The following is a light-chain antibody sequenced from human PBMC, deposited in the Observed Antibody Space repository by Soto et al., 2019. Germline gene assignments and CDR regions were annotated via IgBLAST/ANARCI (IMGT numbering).Light chain of an antibody. J-gene: IGLJ2*01. CDR2: KDS. V-gene: IGLV3-25*02. Sequence: SYELTQPPSVSVSPGQTARITCSGDALPKQYAYWYQQKPGQAPVLVIYKDSERPSGIPERFSGYSSGTTVTLTISGVQAEDEAESYCQSAESSGTYVVFGGGTKVTVL. CDR1: ALPKQY. CDR3: QSAESSGTYVV.